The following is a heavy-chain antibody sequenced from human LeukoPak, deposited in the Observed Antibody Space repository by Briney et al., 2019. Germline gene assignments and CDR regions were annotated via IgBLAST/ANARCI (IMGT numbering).Heavy chain of an antibody. CDR2: IYYSGST. J-gene: IGHJ4*02. Sequence: SETLSLTCTVSGGSISRSSYYWGWVRQPPGKGLDWIGSIYYSGSTYYNPSLKSRVTISVDTSKNHFSLKLTSVTAADTAVYYCARRIPTFFFDYWGRGTLVTVSS. CDR3: ARRIPTFFFDY. D-gene: IGHD2-21*01. V-gene: IGHV4-39*01. CDR1: GGSISRSSYY.